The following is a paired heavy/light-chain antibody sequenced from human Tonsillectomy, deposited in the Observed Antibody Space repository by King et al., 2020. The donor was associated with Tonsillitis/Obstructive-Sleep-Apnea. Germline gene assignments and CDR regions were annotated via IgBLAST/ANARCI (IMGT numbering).Light chain of an antibody. V-gene: IGLV6-57*02. CDR2: EDN. J-gene: IGLJ2*01. CDR1: SGSIASNY. CDR3: QSYDSSKHLV. Sequence: FMLTQPHSVSESPGKTVTISCTGSSGSIASNYVQWYQQRPGSAPTTMIYEDNQRPSGVPDRFSGSIDSSSNSASLTISGLKTEDEAEYYCQSYDSSKHLVFGGGTKLTVL.
Heavy chain of an antibody. CDR2: IYPGDSET. V-gene: IGHV5-51*01. CDR3: ARRFNAVTMGFDY. CDR1: GYRFTNYW. Sequence: EVQLVQSGAEVKKPGESLKISCKGSGYRFTNYWIGWVRQMPGKGLEWMGIIYPGDSETRYRPSFQGLVTISADRSNSTAYLQWSSLKASDTAIYYCARRFNAVTMGFDYWGQGTLVTVSS. J-gene: IGHJ4*02. D-gene: IGHD4-17*01.